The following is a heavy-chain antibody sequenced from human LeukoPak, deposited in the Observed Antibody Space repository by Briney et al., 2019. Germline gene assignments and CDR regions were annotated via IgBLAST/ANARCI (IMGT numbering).Heavy chain of an antibody. CDR3: TREDNWYFDL. CDR2: ISSGSSAI. CDR1: GFTFSTYS. Sequence: PGGSLRLSCAASGFTFSTYSMNWVRQAPGKGLEWVSYISSGSSAIYYADSVKGRFIISRDNAKNSLYLQLNSLRAEDTAVYYCTREDNWYFDLWGRGTLVTVSS. J-gene: IGHJ2*01. V-gene: IGHV3-48*04.